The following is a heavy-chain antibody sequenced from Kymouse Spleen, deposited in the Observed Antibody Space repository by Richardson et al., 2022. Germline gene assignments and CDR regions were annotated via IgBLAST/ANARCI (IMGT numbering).Heavy chain of an antibody. D-gene: IGHD3-10*01. J-gene: IGHJ1*01. Sequence: EVQLVESGGGLVQPGGSLRLSCAASGFTFSSYWMSWVRQAPGKGLEWVANIKQDGSEKYYVDSVKGRFTISRDNAKNSLYLQMNSLRAEDTAVYYCASVLLWFGEFFQHWGQGTLVTVSS. CDR2: IKQDGSEK. V-gene: IGHV3-7*01. CDR1: GFTFSSYW. CDR3: ASVLLWFGEFFQH.